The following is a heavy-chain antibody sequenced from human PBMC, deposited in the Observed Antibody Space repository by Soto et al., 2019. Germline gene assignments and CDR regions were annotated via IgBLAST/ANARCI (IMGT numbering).Heavy chain of an antibody. CDR3: ARTGERWILGYYFDY. Sequence: QVQLQESGPGLVKPSQTLSLTCTVSGGSISSGGYYWSWIRQHPGKGLEWIGYIYYSGSTYYNPSLKXRXTXXVDPSKNQFSLKLSSVTAADTAVYDCARTGERWILGYYFDYWGQGTLVTVSS. J-gene: IGHJ4*02. V-gene: IGHV4-31*03. D-gene: IGHD2-2*03. CDR1: GGSISSGGYY. CDR2: IYYSGST.